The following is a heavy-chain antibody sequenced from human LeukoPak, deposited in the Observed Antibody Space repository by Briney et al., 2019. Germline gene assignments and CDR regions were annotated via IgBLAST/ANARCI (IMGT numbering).Heavy chain of an antibody. Sequence: PGGSLRLSCAASGFTFSSYGMHWVRQAPGKGLEWVAFIRYDGSNKYYADSVKGRFTISRDNSKNTLYLQMNSLRAEDTAVYYCAKDHSSIAARPGYFDYWGQGTLVTVSS. J-gene: IGHJ4*02. D-gene: IGHD6-6*01. CDR1: GFTFSSYG. CDR2: IRYDGSNK. V-gene: IGHV3-30*02. CDR3: AKDHSSIAARPGYFDY.